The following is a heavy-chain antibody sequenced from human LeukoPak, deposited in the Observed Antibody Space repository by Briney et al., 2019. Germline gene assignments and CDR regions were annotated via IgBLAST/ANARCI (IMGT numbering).Heavy chain of an antibody. D-gene: IGHD5-24*01. CDR3: ARDRSGLATTFYYYYYGMDV. V-gene: IGHV3-30-3*01. CDR2: ISYDGSNK. J-gene: IGHJ6*02. Sequence: GRSLRLSCAASGFTFSSYAMHWVRQAPGKGLGWVAVISYDGSNKYYADSVKGRFTISRDNSKNTLYLQMNSLRAEDTAVYYCARDRSGLATTFYYYYYGMDVWGQGTTVTVSS. CDR1: GFTFSSYA.